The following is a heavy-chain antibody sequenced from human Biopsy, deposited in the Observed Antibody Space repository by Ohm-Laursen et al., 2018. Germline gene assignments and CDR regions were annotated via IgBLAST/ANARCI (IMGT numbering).Heavy chain of an antibody. J-gene: IGHJ3*02. CDR3: ARGTGRYYVYGAFDI. CDR2: IYTSGSP. Sequence: SETLSLTCTVSGGSVNSYSWSWIRQPPGKGLEWIGRIYTSGSPNYNLSLESRVTMSVDTSKNQFSLNLRSVTAADTAVYYCARGTGRYYVYGAFDIWGQGTVVTVSS. V-gene: IGHV4-4*07. CDR1: GGSVNSYS. D-gene: IGHD1-26*01.